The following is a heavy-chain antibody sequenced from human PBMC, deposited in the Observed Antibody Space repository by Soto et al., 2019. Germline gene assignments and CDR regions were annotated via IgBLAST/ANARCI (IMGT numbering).Heavy chain of an antibody. CDR1: GFMFSSAW. J-gene: IGHJ4*02. Sequence: EVQMVQSGGDLVKPGVSLRLSCVTSGFMFSSAWMNWVRQAPGKGLEWVARIKTKGDGETRDYAAPVKGRFTISRDDSKKTVYLQMNSLRAEDTSVYYCVEGWNDFWGQGNLVTVSS. D-gene: IGHD1-1*01. CDR3: VEGWNDF. CDR2: IKTKGDGETR. V-gene: IGHV3-15*05.